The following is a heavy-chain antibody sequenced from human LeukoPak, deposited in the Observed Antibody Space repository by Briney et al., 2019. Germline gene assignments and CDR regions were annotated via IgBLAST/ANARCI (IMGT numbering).Heavy chain of an antibody. CDR3: ARDSLSYDFWSGHDY. J-gene: IGHJ4*02. Sequence: PGRSLRLSCAASGFTFSSYAMHWVRQAPGKGLEWVAVISYDGSNKYYADSVKGRFTISRDNSKNTLYLQMNSLRAEDTAVYYCARDSLSYDFWSGHDYWGQGTLVTVSS. D-gene: IGHD3-3*01. CDR1: GFTFSSYA. CDR2: ISYDGSNK. V-gene: IGHV3-30-3*01.